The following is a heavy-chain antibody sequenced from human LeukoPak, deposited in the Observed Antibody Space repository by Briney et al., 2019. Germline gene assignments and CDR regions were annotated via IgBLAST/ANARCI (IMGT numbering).Heavy chain of an antibody. Sequence: GGSLRLSCAASGFSFSSYVMSWVRQAPGQGLEWVSGISGSGDNTYYADSVRGRFTISRDKPKSTVYLQMNSLGVEDTAIYYCARGRKLGAPTYFFDYWGQGTLVTVSS. J-gene: IGHJ4*02. CDR1: GFSFSSYV. D-gene: IGHD1-26*01. V-gene: IGHV3-23*01. CDR2: ISGSGDNT. CDR3: ARGRKLGAPTYFFDY.